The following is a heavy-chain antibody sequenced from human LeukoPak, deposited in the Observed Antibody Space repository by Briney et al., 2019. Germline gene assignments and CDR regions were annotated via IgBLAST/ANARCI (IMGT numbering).Heavy chain of an antibody. CDR1: GYRFTGYW. J-gene: IGHJ5*02. CDR3: ARRWFGELEDWLDP. CDR2: IDPSTSQT. Sequence: GESLKISCKGSGYRFTGYWITWVRQRPGKGLEWVGRIDPSTSQTEYSPSFQGHVTLSTDKSINTAYLQWSSLRASDTAIYYCARRWFGELEDWLDPWGQGTLVTVSS. V-gene: IGHV5-10-1*01. D-gene: IGHD3-10*01.